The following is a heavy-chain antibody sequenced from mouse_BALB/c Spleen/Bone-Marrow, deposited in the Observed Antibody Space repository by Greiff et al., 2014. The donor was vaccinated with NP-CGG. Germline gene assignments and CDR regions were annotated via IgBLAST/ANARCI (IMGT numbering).Heavy chain of an antibody. Sequence: QVQLQQSGAELARPGSSVKISCKASGYAFSSYWMNWVKQRPGQGLEWIGQIYPGDGDTNYSGKFKGKATLTADESSSTAYMQLSRLTAEDSAVYFCAFGNYDFDYWGQGTTLTVSS. J-gene: IGHJ2*01. D-gene: IGHD2-1*01. CDR2: IYPGDGDT. V-gene: IGHV1-80*01. CDR1: GYAFSSYW. CDR3: AFGNYDFDY.